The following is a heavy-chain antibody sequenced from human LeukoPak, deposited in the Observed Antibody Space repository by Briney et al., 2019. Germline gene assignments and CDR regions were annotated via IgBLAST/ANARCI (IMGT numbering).Heavy chain of an antibody. CDR2: IYYSGST. Sequence: SQTLSLTCTVSGGSISSGGYYWSWIRQHPGKGLEWIGYIYYSGSTYYNPSLKSRVTISVDTSKNQFSLKLSSVTAADTAVYYCARGPDYCGGDCYGEGNWFDPWGQGTLVTVSS. J-gene: IGHJ5*02. CDR1: GGSISSGGYY. V-gene: IGHV4-31*03. D-gene: IGHD2-21*02. CDR3: ARGPDYCGGDCYGEGNWFDP.